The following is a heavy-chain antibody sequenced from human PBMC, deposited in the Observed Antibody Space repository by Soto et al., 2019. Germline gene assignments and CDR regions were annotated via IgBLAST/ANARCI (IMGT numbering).Heavy chain of an antibody. Sequence: WGSLRLSCAASGFTFSSYGMHWVRQAPGKGLEWVAVISYDGSNKYYADSVKGRFTISRDNSKNTLYLQMNSLRAEDTAVYYCAKDWGYSGYSFDYWGQGTLVTVSS. CDR2: ISYDGSNK. J-gene: IGHJ4*02. CDR1: GFTFSSYG. V-gene: IGHV3-30*18. D-gene: IGHD5-12*01. CDR3: AKDWGYSGYSFDY.